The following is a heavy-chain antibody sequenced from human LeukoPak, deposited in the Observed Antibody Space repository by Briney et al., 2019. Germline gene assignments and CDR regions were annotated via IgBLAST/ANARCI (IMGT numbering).Heavy chain of an antibody. CDR2: INSDGSST. J-gene: IGHJ5*02. D-gene: IGHD3-16*02. CDR1: GFTFSSYW. V-gene: IGHV3-74*01. CDR3: ARNVRLGSGELSFAPFKNWFDP. Sequence: GGSLRLSCAASGFTFSSYWMHWVRQAPGKGLAWVSRINSDGSSTSYADSVKGRFTISRDNAKNTRYLQMNSLRAEDTAVYYCARNVRLGSGELSFAPFKNWFDPWGQGTLVTVSS.